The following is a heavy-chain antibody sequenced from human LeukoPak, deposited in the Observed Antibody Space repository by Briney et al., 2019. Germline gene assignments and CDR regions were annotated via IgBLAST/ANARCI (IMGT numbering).Heavy chain of an antibody. D-gene: IGHD6-19*01. CDR2: IKQDGSEK. CDR1: GFTFSSYW. V-gene: IGHV3-7*01. J-gene: IGHJ5*02. Sequence: GGSLRLSCAASGFTFSSYWMSWVRQAPGKGLEWVANIKQDGSEKYYVDSVKGRFTISRDNAKNSLYLQMNSLRAEDTAVYYCAKGYSSGWAGTNWFDPWGQGTLVTVSS. CDR3: AKGYSSGWAGTNWFDP.